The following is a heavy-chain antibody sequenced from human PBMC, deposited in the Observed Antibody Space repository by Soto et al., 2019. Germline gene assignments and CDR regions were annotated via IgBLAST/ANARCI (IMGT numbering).Heavy chain of an antibody. CDR2: ISGSAATP. V-gene: IGHV3-23*01. CDR3: ARDRSYYYSSGSYSPPY. Sequence: GGSPRLSFAASGFTFSSYAMNWVRRAPGKGREWVSAISGSAATPHFADSVKGRCAISSDNSKNTLYLQMNSLRAEHTAVYYCARDRSYYYSSGSYSPPYWGQGTLVTVSS. J-gene: IGHJ4*02. CDR1: GFTFSSYA. D-gene: IGHD3-22*01.